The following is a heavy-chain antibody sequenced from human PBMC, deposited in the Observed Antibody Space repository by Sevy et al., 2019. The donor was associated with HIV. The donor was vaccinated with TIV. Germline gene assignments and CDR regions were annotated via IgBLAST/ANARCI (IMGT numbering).Heavy chain of an antibody. CDR1: GFTFSSFG. CDR2: MWFDGSNT. CDR3: ASDLKFYDSGAYGPAFMPDF. J-gene: IGHJ4*01. D-gene: IGHD4-17*01. V-gene: IGHV3-33*01. Sequence: GGSLRLSCAASGFTFSSFGMHWVRQAPGKGLEWVAVMWFDGSNTYYADSVKGRFTISRDIAKNTLNLQMNSLRAEDTEVYYCASDLKFYDSGAYGPAFMPDFWGHGTLVTVSS.